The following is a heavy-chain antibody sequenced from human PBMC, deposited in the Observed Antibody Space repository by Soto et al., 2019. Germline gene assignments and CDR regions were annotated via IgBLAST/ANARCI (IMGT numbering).Heavy chain of an antibody. J-gene: IGHJ4*02. D-gene: IGHD2-2*01. Sequence: QVQLQESGPGLVKPSQTLSLTCTVSGGSISNGDYYWNWIRQHPEKGLEWIGYIDYRGSTFYNPSLKSRIIISVEKSKTQFSLKLISVTAADTAVYYCARDAPETAPYWGQGTLVTVSS. V-gene: IGHV4-31*03. CDR2: IDYRGST. CDR3: ARDAPETAPY. CDR1: GGSISNGDYY.